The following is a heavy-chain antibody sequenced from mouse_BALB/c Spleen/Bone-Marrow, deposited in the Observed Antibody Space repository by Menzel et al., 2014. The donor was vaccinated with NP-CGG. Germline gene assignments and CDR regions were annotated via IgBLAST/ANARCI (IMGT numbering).Heavy chain of an antibody. D-gene: IGHD4-1*01. V-gene: IGHV5-17*02. CDR1: GFTFSSFG. CDR3: TRGGNWDDFDY. CDR2: ISSGSNYI. J-gene: IGHJ2*01. Sequence: EVQGVESGGGLVQPGGSRKLSCAASGFTFSSFGMHWVRQAPEKGLEWVAYISSGSNYIYYADTVKGRFTISRDNPKNTLFLQMTSLRSEDTAMYYCTRGGNWDDFDYWGQGTTLTVSS.